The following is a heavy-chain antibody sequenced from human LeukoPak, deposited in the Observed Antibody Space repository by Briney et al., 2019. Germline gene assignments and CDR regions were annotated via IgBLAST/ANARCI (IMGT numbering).Heavy chain of an antibody. CDR1: GFTFDDYA. D-gene: IGHD2-2*01. CDR3: AKGRPRYCSSTSCDDVPH. Sequence: PGGSLRLSCAASGFTFDDYAMHWVRQAPGKGLEWVSLISGDGGSTYYADSVKGRFTISRDNSKNSLYLQMNSLRTEDTALYYCAKGRPRYCSSTSCDDVPHWGQGTLVTVSS. V-gene: IGHV3-43*02. CDR2: ISGDGGST. J-gene: IGHJ4*02.